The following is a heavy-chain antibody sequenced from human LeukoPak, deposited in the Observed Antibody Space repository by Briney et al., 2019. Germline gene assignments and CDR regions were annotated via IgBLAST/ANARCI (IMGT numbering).Heavy chain of an antibody. D-gene: IGHD3-10*01. CDR1: GFTFSDYY. CDR3: ARDRASRYGMDV. V-gene: IGHV3-11*01. CDR2: ISSGGSTI. J-gene: IGHJ6*02. Sequence: GGSLRLSCAASGFTFSDYYMSWIRQAPGKGLEWFSYISSGGSTIGYADSVKGRFTISRDNAKNSLYLQMNSLRAEDTAVYYCARDRASRYGMDVWGQGTTVTVSS.